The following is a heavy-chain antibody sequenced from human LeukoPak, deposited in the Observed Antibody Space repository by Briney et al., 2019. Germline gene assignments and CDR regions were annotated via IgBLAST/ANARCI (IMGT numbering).Heavy chain of an antibody. Sequence: GRSLRLSCAASGFTIDDYALHWVRQAPGKGLAWVSGISWNSGSIGYADSVKGRFTISRDNAKNSLYLQMNSLRAEDTALYYCAKDTVVRGVIIGYFDYWGQGTLVTVSS. V-gene: IGHV3-9*01. J-gene: IGHJ4*02. CDR3: AKDTVVRGVIIGYFDY. CDR1: GFTIDDYA. CDR2: ISWNSGSI. D-gene: IGHD3-10*01.